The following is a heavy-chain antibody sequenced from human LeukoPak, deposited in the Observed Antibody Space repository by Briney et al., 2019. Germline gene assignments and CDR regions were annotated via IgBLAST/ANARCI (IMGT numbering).Heavy chain of an antibody. Sequence: GGSLRLSCAASGFTFSSYWMTWVRQAPGKGLEWVANIKHNGDELNYVDSVEDRFTISRDNAKNSLYLHMTSLKAEDAAVYYCARELRTFDSWGQGTLVTVSS. CDR1: GFTFSSYW. D-gene: IGHD3-16*01. J-gene: IGHJ4*02. V-gene: IGHV3-7*01. CDR3: ARELRTFDS. CDR2: IKHNGDEL.